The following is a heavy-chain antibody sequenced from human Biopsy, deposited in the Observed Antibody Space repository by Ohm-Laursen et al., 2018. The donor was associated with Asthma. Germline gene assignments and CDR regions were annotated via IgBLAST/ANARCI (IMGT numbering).Heavy chain of an antibody. CDR2: LIPVLGTA. V-gene: IGHV1-69*13. CDR1: GGSFSNYA. CDR3: ARGYSGSDRIVYYYSGMEA. J-gene: IGHJ6*02. Sequence: VASVKVSCKASGGSFSNYAISWVRQAPRQGLEWMGGLIPVLGTADYAQMFEGRVTITADESTSTAYMELSSLRSEDTAVYYCARGYSGSDRIVYYYSGMEAWGPGTTVTVSS. D-gene: IGHD5-12*01.